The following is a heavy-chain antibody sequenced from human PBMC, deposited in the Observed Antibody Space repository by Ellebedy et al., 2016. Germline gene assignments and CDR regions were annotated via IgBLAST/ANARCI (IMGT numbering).Heavy chain of an antibody. V-gene: IGHV3-21*01. CDR1: GFTFSSYS. Sequence: GESLKISCAASGFTFSSYSMNWVRQAPGKGLEWVSSISSSSSYIYYADSVKGRFTIPRDNAKNSLYLQMNSLRAEDTAVYYCARRQWEPIDAFDIWGQGTMVTVSS. CDR3: ARRQWEPIDAFDI. D-gene: IGHD1-26*01. J-gene: IGHJ3*02. CDR2: ISSSSSYI.